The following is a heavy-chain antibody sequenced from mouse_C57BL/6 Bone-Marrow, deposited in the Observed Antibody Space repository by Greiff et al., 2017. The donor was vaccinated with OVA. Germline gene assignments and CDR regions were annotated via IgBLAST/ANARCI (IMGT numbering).Heavy chain of an antibody. CDR1: GFTFSDYG. V-gene: IGHV5-17*01. Sequence: EVQLVESGGGLVKPGGSLKLSCAASGFTFSDYGMHWVRQAPEKGLEWVAYISRGSSTIYYADTVKGRFTISRDNAKNTLFLQMTSLRSEDTAMYYCARTVYYGMDYWGQGTSVTVSS. J-gene: IGHJ4*01. CDR3: ARTVYYGMDY. CDR2: ISRGSSTI.